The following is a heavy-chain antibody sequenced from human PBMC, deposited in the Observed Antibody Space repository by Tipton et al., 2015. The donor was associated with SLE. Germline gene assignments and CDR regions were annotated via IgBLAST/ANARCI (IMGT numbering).Heavy chain of an antibody. J-gene: IGHJ4*02. D-gene: IGHD4-17*01. Sequence: VQLVQSGGGLVQPGGSLRLSCAASGFTFSRYEMNWVRQAPGKGLEWVPYISSSGSTIYYADSVKGRFTISRDNAKNSLYLQMNSLRAEDTAVYYCATHGDHSLRAVDYWGQGTLVTVSS. CDR2: ISSSGSTI. CDR3: ATHGDHSLRAVDY. V-gene: IGHV3-48*03. CDR1: GFTFSRYE.